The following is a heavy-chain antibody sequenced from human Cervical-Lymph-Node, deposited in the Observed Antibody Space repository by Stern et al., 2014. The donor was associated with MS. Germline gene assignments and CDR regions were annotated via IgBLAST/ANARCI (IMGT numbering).Heavy chain of an antibody. CDR1: GGSLSSGNYY. J-gene: IGHJ4*02. CDR3: ARLPENRFDY. D-gene: IGHD2-2*01. V-gene: IGHV4-30-4*01. CDR2: IFYSGST. Sequence: DQLVESGPGLVKPSETLSLTCTVSGGSLSSGNYYWSWIRQPPGKGLEWIGCIFYSGSTFYNPSLKSRVTISVDMSKNQFSLKLSSVTAADTAVYFCARLPENRFDYWGQGTLVTVSS.